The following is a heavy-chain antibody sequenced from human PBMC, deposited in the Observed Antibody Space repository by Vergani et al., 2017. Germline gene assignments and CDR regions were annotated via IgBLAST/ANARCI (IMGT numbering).Heavy chain of an antibody. CDR1: GGSISSSSYY. D-gene: IGHD1-26*01. CDR3: AGIVGASRHVRYWYFDL. V-gene: IGHV4-39*01. Sequence: QLQLQESGPGLVKPSETLSLTCTVSGGSISSSSYYWGWICQPPGKGLEWIGSIYYSGSTYYNPSLKSRVTISVDTSKNQFSLKLSSVPAADTAVYYCAGIVGASRHVRYWYFDLWGRGTLVTVSS. CDR2: IYYSGST. J-gene: IGHJ2*01.